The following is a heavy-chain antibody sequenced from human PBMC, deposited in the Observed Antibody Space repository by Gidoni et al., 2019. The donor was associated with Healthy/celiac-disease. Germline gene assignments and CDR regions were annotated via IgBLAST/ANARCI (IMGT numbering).Heavy chain of an antibody. CDR1: GFPFSSYA. V-gene: IGHV3-23*01. CDR2: ISGSGGST. CDR3: AKVAAAAGNYFDY. J-gene: IGHJ4*02. Sequence: EVQLLESGGGLVQPGGSLRLSCAASGFPFSSYAMSWVRKAPGKGLEWVSAISGSGGSTYYADAVKGRFTISRDNSKNTLYLQMNSLRAEDTAVYYCAKVAAAAGNYFDYWGQGTLVTVSS. D-gene: IGHD6-13*01.